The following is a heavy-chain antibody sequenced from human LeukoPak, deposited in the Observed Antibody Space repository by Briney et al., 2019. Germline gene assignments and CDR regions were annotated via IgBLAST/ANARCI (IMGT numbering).Heavy chain of an antibody. D-gene: IGHD6-13*01. CDR2: IIPIFGTA. CDR3: ARQNSRDAFDI. V-gene: IGHV1-69*01. CDR1: GGTFSSYA. Sequence: SVKVSCKASGGTFSSYAINWVRQAPGQGLEWMGGIIPIFGTANYAQKFQGRATITADESTTTAYMELSSLRSEDTAVYYCARQNSRDAFDIWGQGTMVTVSS. J-gene: IGHJ3*02.